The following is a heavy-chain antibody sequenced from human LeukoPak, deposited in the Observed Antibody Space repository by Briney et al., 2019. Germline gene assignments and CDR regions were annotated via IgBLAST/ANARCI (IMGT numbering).Heavy chain of an antibody. Sequence: ASVKVSRKVSGYTLTELSMHWVRHAPGKGLEWMGGFDPEDGETIYAQKFQGRVTMTEDTSTDTAYMELSSLRSEDTAVYYCATAPRPPDYYGSGSYPNWFDPWGQGTLVTVSS. J-gene: IGHJ5*02. CDR1: GYTLTELS. CDR2: FDPEDGET. D-gene: IGHD3-10*01. V-gene: IGHV1-24*01. CDR3: ATAPRPPDYYGSGSYPNWFDP.